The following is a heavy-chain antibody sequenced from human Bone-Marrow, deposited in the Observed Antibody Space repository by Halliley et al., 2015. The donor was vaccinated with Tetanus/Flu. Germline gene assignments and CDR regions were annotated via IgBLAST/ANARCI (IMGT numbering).Heavy chain of an antibody. CDR2: ISGGGRTI. J-gene: IGHJ6*02. Sequence: SLRLSCTASGFTFSSYEMNWVRQAPGKGLEWVSYISGGGRTIYYADSVKGRFTLSRDNTKTALHLQMNSLRAEDTAVYYCARDGPSSYSFARYGMDVWGQGTTVIVSS. V-gene: IGHV3-48*03. CDR3: ARDGPSSYSFARYGMDV. CDR1: GFTFSSYE. D-gene: IGHD3-10*01.